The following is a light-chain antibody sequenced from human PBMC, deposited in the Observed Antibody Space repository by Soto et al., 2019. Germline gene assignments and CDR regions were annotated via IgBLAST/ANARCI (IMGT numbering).Light chain of an antibody. Sequence: DIQMTQSPSSLSASVGDRVTITCRASQSISSYLNWYQQKPGKAPKLLIYAASSLQSGVPSRFSGSGCGTDFTLTISSRQPEDFATYYCQQSYSTLPWTFGQGTKVEIK. CDR2: AAS. V-gene: IGKV1-39*01. J-gene: IGKJ1*01. CDR1: QSISSY. CDR3: QQSYSTLPWT.